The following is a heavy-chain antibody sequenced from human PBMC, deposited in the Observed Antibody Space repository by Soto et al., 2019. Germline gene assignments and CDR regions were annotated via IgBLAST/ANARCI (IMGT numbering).Heavy chain of an antibody. CDR1: GYTFSNYG. D-gene: IGHD2-2*01. Sequence: ASVKVSCKISGYTFSNYGITWVRQAPGQPLEWLGWISLYSDGTNYAQKFQGRVSMTTDTSTTKAYMELRSLRSDDTAVYYCARVVPGAEAWFGPWGQGTLVTVSS. V-gene: IGHV1-18*01. CDR2: ISLYSDGT. J-gene: IGHJ5*02. CDR3: ARVVPGAEAWFGP.